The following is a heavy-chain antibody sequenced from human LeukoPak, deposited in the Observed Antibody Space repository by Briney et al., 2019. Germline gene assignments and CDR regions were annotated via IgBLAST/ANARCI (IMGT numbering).Heavy chain of an antibody. CDR2: IIPILGIA. D-gene: IGHD2-2*01. CDR1: GGTFSSYA. Sequence: GASVKASCKASGGTFSSYAISWVRQAPGQGLEWMGRIIPILGIANYAQKFQGRVTITADKSTSTAYMELSGLRSEDTAVYYCASYYCSSTSCYDMRWFDPWGQGTLVTVSS. J-gene: IGHJ5*02. CDR3: ASYYCSSTSCYDMRWFDP. V-gene: IGHV1-69*04.